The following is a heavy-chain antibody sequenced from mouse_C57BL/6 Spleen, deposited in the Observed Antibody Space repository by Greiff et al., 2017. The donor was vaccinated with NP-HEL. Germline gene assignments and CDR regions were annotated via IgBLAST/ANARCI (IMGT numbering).Heavy chain of an antibody. V-gene: IGHV1-82*01. J-gene: IGHJ2*01. D-gene: IGHD3-2*02. CDR1: GYAFSSSW. Sequence: VHLVESGPELVKPGASVKISCKASGYAFSSSWMNWVKQRPGKGLEWIGRIYPGAGDTNYTGKFKGKATLTADKSSSTAYMQLSSLTSEDAAVYFCARDSSGYGYWGQGTTLTVSS. CDR3: ARDSSGYGY. CDR2: IYPGAGDT.